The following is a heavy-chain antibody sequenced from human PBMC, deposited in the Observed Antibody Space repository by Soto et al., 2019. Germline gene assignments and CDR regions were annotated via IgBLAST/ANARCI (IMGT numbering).Heavy chain of an antibody. CDR1: GYTFTSYG. Sequence: GASVKVSCKASGYTFTSYGISWARQAPGQGLEWMGWISAYNGNTNYAQKLQGRVTMTTDTSTSTAYMELRSLRSDDTAVYYCARASRYCSGGSCYQTFDYWGQGTLVTVSS. J-gene: IGHJ4*02. CDR3: ARASRYCSGGSCYQTFDY. CDR2: ISAYNGNT. D-gene: IGHD2-15*01. V-gene: IGHV1-18*01.